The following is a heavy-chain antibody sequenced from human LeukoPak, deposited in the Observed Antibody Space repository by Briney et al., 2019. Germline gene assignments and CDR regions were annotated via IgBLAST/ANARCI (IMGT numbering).Heavy chain of an antibody. D-gene: IGHD1-14*01. Sequence: SETLSLTGTVSGGSVSSGSYYWSWIRQPPGKGLEWIGYIYYSGSTNYNPSLKSRVTISVDTSKNQFSLKLSSVTAADTAVYYCARDRNRLYGMDVWGKGTTVTVSS. CDR2: IYYSGST. J-gene: IGHJ6*04. CDR3: ARDRNRLYGMDV. V-gene: IGHV4-61*01. CDR1: GGSVSSGSYY.